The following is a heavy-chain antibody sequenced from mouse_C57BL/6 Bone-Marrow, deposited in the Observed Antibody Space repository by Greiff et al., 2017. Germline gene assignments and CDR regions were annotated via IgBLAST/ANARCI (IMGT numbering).Heavy chain of an antibody. V-gene: IGHV1-81*01. CDR2: IYPRSGNT. D-gene: IGHD1-1*01. CDR3: ARPLRVYFDY. Sequence: QVQLKQSGAELARPGASVKLSCKASGYTFTSYGISWVKQRTGQGLEWIGEIYPRSGNTYYNEKFKGKDTLTADKSSSTAYMELRSLTSENSAVYICARPLRVYFDYWGQGTTLTVSS. CDR1: GYTFTSYG. J-gene: IGHJ2*01.